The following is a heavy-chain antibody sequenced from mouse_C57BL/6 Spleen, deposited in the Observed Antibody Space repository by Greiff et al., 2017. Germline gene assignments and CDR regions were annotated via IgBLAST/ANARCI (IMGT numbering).Heavy chain of an antibody. D-gene: IGHD2-3*01. Sequence: EVKLVESGGGLVKPGGSLKLSCAASGFTFSSYAMSWVRQTPEKRLEWVATISDGGSYTYYPDNVKGRFTISRDNAKNNRYLQMSHLKSEDTAMYYCARDDGYFDYWGQGTTLTVSS. CDR1: GFTFSSYA. CDR3: ARDDGYFDY. J-gene: IGHJ2*01. V-gene: IGHV5-4*01. CDR2: ISDGGSYT.